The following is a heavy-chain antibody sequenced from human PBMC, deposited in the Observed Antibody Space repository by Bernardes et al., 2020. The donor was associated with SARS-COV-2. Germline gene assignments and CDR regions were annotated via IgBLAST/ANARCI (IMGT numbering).Heavy chain of an antibody. V-gene: IGHV3-73*01. CDR1: GFTFGGSA. Sequence: GGSLRLSCVASGFTFGGSAMHWVRQASGKGLEWIGRIRSRPNTYATAYAASVKGRFTISRDDSKNTAYLQMNNLKSEDPAVYYCAKPIGVAGTRYNRLDVLGQGTTVTVSS. CDR2: IRSRPNTYAT. J-gene: IGHJ6*02. CDR3: AKPIGVAGTRYNRLDV. D-gene: IGHD6-19*01.